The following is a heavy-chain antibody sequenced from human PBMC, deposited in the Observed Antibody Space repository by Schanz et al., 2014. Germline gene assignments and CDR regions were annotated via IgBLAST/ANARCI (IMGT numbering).Heavy chain of an antibody. Sequence: QVQLVESGGGVVQPGRSQRLSCAASGFPFSIYGMHWIRQAPGKGPEWVAFISYDGSNKKYSDSVRGRFTISRDNSKNTLYLQMNNLRAEDTAVFYCAKGLGTRSNNFDYWGQGTLVTVSS. CDR3: AKGLGTRSNNFDY. D-gene: IGHD6-13*01. V-gene: IGHV3-30*18. CDR2: ISYDGSNK. J-gene: IGHJ4*02. CDR1: GFPFSIYG.